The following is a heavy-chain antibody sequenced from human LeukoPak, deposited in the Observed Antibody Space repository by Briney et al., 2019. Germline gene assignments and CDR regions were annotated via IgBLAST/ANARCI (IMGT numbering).Heavy chain of an antibody. Sequence: SETLSLTCTVSGGSISSSSYYWSWIRRPPGRGLEWIGYIYYSGSTNYSPSLKSRVTISEDTSKHQFSLKLSSVIAADTAVYYCAGGSSWYKVDYWGQGTLVTVSS. CDR3: AGGSSWYKVDY. D-gene: IGHD6-13*01. CDR2: IYYSGST. J-gene: IGHJ4*02. V-gene: IGHV4-61*01. CDR1: GGSISSSSYY.